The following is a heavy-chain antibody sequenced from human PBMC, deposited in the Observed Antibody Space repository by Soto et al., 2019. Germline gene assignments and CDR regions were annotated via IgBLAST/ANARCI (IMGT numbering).Heavy chain of an antibody. CDR1: GFTFSSYS. CDR3: ARAYYYDSSGYLNWFDP. J-gene: IGHJ5*02. Sequence: PGGSLRLSNAASGFTFSSYSRNWIRQDPGKGLEWVSYISSSSSTIYYADSVKGRFTISRDNAKNSLYLQMNSLRAEDTAVYYCARAYYYDSSGYLNWFDPWGQGTLVTVSS. V-gene: IGHV3-48*01. CDR2: ISSSSSTI. D-gene: IGHD3-22*01.